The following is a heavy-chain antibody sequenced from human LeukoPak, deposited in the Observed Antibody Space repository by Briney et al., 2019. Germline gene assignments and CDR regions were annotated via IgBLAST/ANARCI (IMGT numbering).Heavy chain of an antibody. D-gene: IGHD3-10*01. J-gene: IGHJ4*02. CDR2: IYYSGST. V-gene: IGHV4-30-4*01. CDR3: ARLVRGLIIPFDY. Sequence: NPSETLSLTCTVSGGSISSGDYYWSWIRQPPGKGLEWIGCIYYSGSTHYNPSLKSRVTISVDTSKNQFSLKLTSVTAADTAVYYCARLVRGLIIPFDYWGQGTLVTVSS. CDR1: GGSISSGDYY.